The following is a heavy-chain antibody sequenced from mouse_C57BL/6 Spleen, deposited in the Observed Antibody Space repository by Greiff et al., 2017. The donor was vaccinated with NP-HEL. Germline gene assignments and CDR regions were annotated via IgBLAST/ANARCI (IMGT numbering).Heavy chain of an antibody. D-gene: IGHD3-2*02. CDR1: GYAFSSYW. V-gene: IGHV1-80*01. CDR2: IYPGDGDT. CDR3: GQTAEDTFAY. Sequence: VQLQQSGADLVKPGPSVKISCKASGYAFSSYWMNWVNQRPGKGLEWIGQIYPGDGDTNYNGKFKGKATLTADKSSSTDYMQLSSLTSEDSAVYCCGQTAEDTFAYWGQGTLVTVSA. J-gene: IGHJ3*01.